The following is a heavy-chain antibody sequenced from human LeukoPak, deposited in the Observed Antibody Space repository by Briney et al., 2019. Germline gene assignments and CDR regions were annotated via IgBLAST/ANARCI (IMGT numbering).Heavy chain of an antibody. Sequence: ASVKVSCKASGYTFIRYYMHWVRQAPGQGLEWMGIINPSGGSTSYAQKFQGRVTMTRDTSTSTVYMELSSLRSEDTAVYYCARLGEAAGFDYWGQGTLVTVSS. CDR3: ARLGEAAGFDY. CDR1: GYTFIRYY. CDR2: INPSGGST. V-gene: IGHV1-46*01. J-gene: IGHJ4*02. D-gene: IGHD6-13*01.